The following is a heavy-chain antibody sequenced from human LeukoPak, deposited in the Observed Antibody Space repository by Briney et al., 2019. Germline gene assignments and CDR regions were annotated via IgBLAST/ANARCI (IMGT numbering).Heavy chain of an antibody. Sequence: SETLSLTCTVSGGSISSYYWSWIRQPPGKGLEGIGYIYYSGSTNYNPSLTSRVTISVDTSKNQFSLKLSSVTAADTAVYYCAREAYYYDSSALFDYWGQGTLVTVSS. CDR3: AREAYYYDSSALFDY. CDR2: IYYSGST. V-gene: IGHV4-59*01. J-gene: IGHJ4*02. CDR1: GGSISSYY. D-gene: IGHD3-22*01.